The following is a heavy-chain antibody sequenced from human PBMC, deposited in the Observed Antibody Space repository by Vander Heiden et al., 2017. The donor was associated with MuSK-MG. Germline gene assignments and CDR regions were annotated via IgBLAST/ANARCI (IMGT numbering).Heavy chain of an antibody. V-gene: IGHV3-73*02. Sequence: EVQLVESGGGLVQPGGSLKLSCAASGFTFRGSAIHWVRQAPGKGLEWIGRIRTKPNDYATAYAASVKGRFTVSRDDSRDTAYLQMNSLKTEDTAVYYCSRLFGDRGFALDYWGQGTLVTVSS. CDR1: GFTFRGSA. CDR3: SRLFGDRGFALDY. CDR2: IRTKPNDYAT. J-gene: IGHJ4*02. D-gene: IGHD3-16*01.